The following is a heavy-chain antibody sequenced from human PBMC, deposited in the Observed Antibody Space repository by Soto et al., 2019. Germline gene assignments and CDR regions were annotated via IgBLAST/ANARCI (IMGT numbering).Heavy chain of an antibody. V-gene: IGHV6-1*01. J-gene: IGHJ6*02. CDR3: ARDYMGYSSGWTPIPYYYYGMDV. CDR1: GDSVSSNSAA. D-gene: IGHD6-19*01. CDR2: TYYRSKWYN. Sequence: SQTLSLTCAISGDSVSSNSAAWNWIRQSPSRGLEWLGRTYYRSKWYNDYAVSVKSRITINPDTSKNQFSLQLNSVTPEDTAVYYCARDYMGYSSGWTPIPYYYYGMDVWGQGTTVTVSS.